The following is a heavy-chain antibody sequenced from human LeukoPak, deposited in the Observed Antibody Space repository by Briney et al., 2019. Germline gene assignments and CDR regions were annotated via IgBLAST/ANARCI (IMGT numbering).Heavy chain of an antibody. CDR3: AREVVVAAIPSRQMDV. V-gene: IGHV3-72*01. Sequence: GGSLRLSCAASGFTFSDHYMDWVRQAPGKGLEWVGRTRNKGNSYSTQYAASVEGRFTISRDDSKNSLYLQMNSLTTEDTAVYYCAREVVVAAIPSRQMDVWGKGTTVTISS. CDR2: TRNKGNSYST. CDR1: GFTFSDHY. D-gene: IGHD2-21*02. J-gene: IGHJ6*04.